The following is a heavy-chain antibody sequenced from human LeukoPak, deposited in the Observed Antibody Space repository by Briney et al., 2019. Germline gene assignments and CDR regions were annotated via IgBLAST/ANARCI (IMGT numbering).Heavy chain of an antibody. CDR2: ISYDGSNK. Sequence: PGGSLRLSCAASGFTFSSYAMHWVRQAPGKGLEWVAVISYDGSNKYYADSVKGRFTISRDNSKNTLYLQMNSLRAEDTAVYYCARDAKRREMAKGAFFDYWGQGTLVTVSS. V-gene: IGHV3-30-3*01. D-gene: IGHD5-24*01. J-gene: IGHJ4*02. CDR1: GFTFSSYA. CDR3: ARDAKRREMAKGAFFDY.